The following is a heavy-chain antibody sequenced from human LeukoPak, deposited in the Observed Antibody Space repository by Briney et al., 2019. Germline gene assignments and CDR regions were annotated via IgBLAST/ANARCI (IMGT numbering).Heavy chain of an antibody. V-gene: IGHV3-23*01. CDR3: ARRVGTTTPFDY. Sequence: QAGGSLRLSCAASGFTFNNYVMSWVRQAPGKGLEWVSAISVSGYSTYYADSVKGRFTISRDNSKNTLYLQVNSLRAEDTAIYYCARRVGTTTPFDYWGQGTLVTVSS. J-gene: IGHJ4*02. CDR2: ISVSGYST. CDR1: GFTFNNYV. D-gene: IGHD1-26*01.